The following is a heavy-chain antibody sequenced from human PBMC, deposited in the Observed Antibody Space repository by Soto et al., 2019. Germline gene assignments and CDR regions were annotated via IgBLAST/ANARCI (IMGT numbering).Heavy chain of an antibody. CDR3: ARVPDR. D-gene: IGHD2-2*01. J-gene: IGHJ5*02. CDR1: GASISSGGYS. CDR2: IYHSGST. Sequence: SATLSLTCAFSGASISSGGYSWSWIRQPPGKGLEWIGYIYHSGSTYYNPSLKSRVTISVDRSKNQFSLKLSSVTAADTAVYYCARVPDRWGQGTLVTVS. V-gene: IGHV4-30-2*01.